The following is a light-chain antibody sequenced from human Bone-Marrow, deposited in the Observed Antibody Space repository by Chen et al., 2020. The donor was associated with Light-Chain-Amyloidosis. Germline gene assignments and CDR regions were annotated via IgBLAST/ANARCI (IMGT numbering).Light chain of an antibody. Sequence: SYDLSQPPSGYASPGLTARMPCSGDDLPTKYAYWYQQKPGQAPVLVIHRDTERPSGISERFSGSSSGTTATLTISGVQAEDEADYHCQAADSSGTYEVIFGGGTKLTVL. CDR2: RDT. CDR3: QAADSSGTYEVI. J-gene: IGLJ2*01. V-gene: IGLV3-25*03. CDR1: DLPTKY.